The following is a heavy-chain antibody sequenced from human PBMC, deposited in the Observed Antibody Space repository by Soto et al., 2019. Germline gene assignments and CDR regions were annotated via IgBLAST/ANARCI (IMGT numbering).Heavy chain of an antibody. CDR2: IYNSGST. Sequence: QVQLQESGPGLVKPSQTLSLTCTVSGGSISTGGYYWTWIRQHPGKGLEWIGYIYNSGSTYYNPSLKSRVTISVDTCMNRLSLKLSSVTAADTAVYYWGRGMSGTLFDNWGQGTKVCVTS. J-gene: IGHJ4*02. CDR3: GRGMSGTLFDN. V-gene: IGHV4-31*03. D-gene: IGHD1-1*01. CDR1: GGSISTGGYY.